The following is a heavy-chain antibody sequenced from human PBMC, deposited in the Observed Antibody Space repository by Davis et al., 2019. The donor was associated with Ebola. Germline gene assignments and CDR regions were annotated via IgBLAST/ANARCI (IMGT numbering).Heavy chain of an antibody. CDR3: ARDRGGFDY. D-gene: IGHD5-12*01. Sequence: GESLKISCAASGFIVSSPYMTWVRQAPGKGLEWLAVIYSGGDSYYADAVKGRFTISRDNSKNTLYLQMNSLRAEDTAVYYCARDRGGFDYWGQGTLVTVSS. V-gene: IGHV3-53*01. J-gene: IGHJ4*02. CDR1: GFIVSSPY. CDR2: IYSGGDS.